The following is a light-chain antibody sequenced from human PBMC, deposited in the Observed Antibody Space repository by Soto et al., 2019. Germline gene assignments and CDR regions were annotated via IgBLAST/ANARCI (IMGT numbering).Light chain of an antibody. CDR3: ISYTSSSTWV. Sequence: QSVLTQPASVSGSPGQSITISCTGTSSDVGGYNYVSWYQQHPGKAPKLMIYEVSNRPSGVSDRFSGSRSGNTAPLTISGLQAEDESDYYCISYTSSSTWVFGGGTKLTVL. CDR2: EVS. J-gene: IGLJ3*02. V-gene: IGLV2-14*01. CDR1: SSDVGGYNY.